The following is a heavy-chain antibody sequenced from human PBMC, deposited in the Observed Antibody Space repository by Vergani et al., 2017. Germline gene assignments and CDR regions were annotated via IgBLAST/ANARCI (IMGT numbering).Heavy chain of an antibody. CDR3: ARYSYGINAFHI. J-gene: IGHJ3*02. V-gene: IGHV4-39*07. Sequence: QMQLQESGPGLVKASETLSLTCTVSGDSIISRSYYWGWIRQPPGKGLEWIGSIYNSGSTNYNPSLKSRVTISVDTSKNQFSLKLNSVTAADTAVYYCARYSYGINAFHIWGRGTMVTVSS. CDR1: GDSIISRSYY. CDR2: IYNSGST. D-gene: IGHD5-18*01.